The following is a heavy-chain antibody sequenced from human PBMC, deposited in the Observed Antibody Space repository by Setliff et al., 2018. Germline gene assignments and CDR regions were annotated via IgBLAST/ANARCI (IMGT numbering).Heavy chain of an antibody. CDR3: ARMTSSGNFAFDI. CDR1: GFSLNTYGIC. V-gene: IGHV2-70*17. CDR2: IDWDDER. Sequence: PGPTLVNPTQTLTLTCTFSGFSLNTYGICLTWIRQPPGKALEWLARIDWDDERFYSTSLKTRLIISKDISKNQVVLRMTNMDPVDTATYYCARMTSSGNFAFDIWGQGTKVTVSS. J-gene: IGHJ3*02.